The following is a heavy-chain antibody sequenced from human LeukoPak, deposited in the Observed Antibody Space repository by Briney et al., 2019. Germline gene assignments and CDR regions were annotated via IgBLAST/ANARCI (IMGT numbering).Heavy chain of an antibody. D-gene: IGHD3-10*01. V-gene: IGHV1-18*01. CDR3: ARDRGSLWFGELRDY. CDR1: GYTFTSYG. Sequence: ASVKVSCKASGYTFTSYGISWVRQAPGQGLEWMGWISAYNGNTNYAQKLQGRVTMTTDTSTSTAYMELRSLRSDDTAVYYCARDRGSLWFGELRDYWGQGTLVTVSS. CDR2: ISAYNGNT. J-gene: IGHJ4*02.